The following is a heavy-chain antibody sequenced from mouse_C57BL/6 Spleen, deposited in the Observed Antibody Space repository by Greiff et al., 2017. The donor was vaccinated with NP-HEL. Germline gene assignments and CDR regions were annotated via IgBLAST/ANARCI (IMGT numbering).Heavy chain of an antibody. J-gene: IGHJ2*01. Sequence: EVKLMESGGGLVKPGGSLKLSCAASGFTFSSYAMSWVRQTPEKRLEWVATISDGGSYTYYPDNVKGRFTISRDNAKNNLYLQMSHLKSEDTAKYYCARDGNYSYYFDYWGQGTTLTVSS. V-gene: IGHV5-4*01. CDR3: ARDGNYSYYFDY. D-gene: IGHD2-1*01. CDR1: GFTFSSYA. CDR2: ISDGGSYT.